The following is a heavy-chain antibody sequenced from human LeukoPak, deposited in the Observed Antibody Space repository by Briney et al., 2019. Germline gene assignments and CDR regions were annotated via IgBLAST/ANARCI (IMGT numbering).Heavy chain of an antibody. CDR1: GSIFTNSW. CDR3: ARRVACNYAFDF. CDR2: IYPGDSDT. V-gene: IGHV5-51*01. Sequence: ESLQISCKDSGSIFTNSWIAWVRQMPGKGLEWMGTIYPGDSDTRYSPSFQGQVTISADKSISTAYLQWSSLKASDTAMYYCARRVACNYAFDFWGQGTLVTVSS. D-gene: IGHD2-2*01. J-gene: IGHJ4*02.